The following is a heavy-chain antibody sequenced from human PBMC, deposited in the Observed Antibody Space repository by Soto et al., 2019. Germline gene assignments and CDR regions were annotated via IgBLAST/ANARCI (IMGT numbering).Heavy chain of an antibody. CDR2: IYHSGST. CDR1: SGSISSSNW. V-gene: IGHV4-4*02. D-gene: IGHD3-10*01. Sequence: QVQLQESGPGLVKPSGTLSLTCAVSSGSISSSNWWSWVRQPPGKGLEWIGEIYHSGSTNYNPSLESRVTISVDKSKHQGSLKLSSVTAADTAVYYCARELFGAGRYYNDAFDIWGQGTMVTVSS. CDR3: ARELFGAGRYYNDAFDI. J-gene: IGHJ3*02.